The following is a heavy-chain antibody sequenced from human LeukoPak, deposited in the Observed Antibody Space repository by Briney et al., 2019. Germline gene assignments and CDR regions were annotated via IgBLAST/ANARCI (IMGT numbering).Heavy chain of an antibody. D-gene: IGHD6-6*01. CDR3: AKVLGSSPGSDY. Sequence: GGSLRLSCAASGFTFSSYGMHWVRQAPGKGLEWVAVISYDGSNKYYADSVKGRFTISRDNSKNTLYLQMNSLRAEDTAVYYCAKVLGSSPGSDYWGQGTLVTVSS. J-gene: IGHJ4*02. CDR2: ISYDGSNK. V-gene: IGHV3-30*18. CDR1: GFTFSSYG.